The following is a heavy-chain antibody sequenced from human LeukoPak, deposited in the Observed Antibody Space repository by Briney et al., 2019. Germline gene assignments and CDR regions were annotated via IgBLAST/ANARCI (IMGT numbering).Heavy chain of an antibody. CDR1: GFTFSSYW. V-gene: IGHV3-7*01. CDR3: ARDQFCYGGNTCYFDY. CDR2: IKQDGSEK. Sequence: PGGSLRLSCAASGFTFSSYWMSWVRQAPGKGLEWVANIKQDGSEKYYVDSVKGRFTISRDNAKNSLYLQMNSLRAEDTAVYYCARDQFCYGGNTCYFDYWGQGTLVTVSS. D-gene: IGHD4-23*01. J-gene: IGHJ4*02.